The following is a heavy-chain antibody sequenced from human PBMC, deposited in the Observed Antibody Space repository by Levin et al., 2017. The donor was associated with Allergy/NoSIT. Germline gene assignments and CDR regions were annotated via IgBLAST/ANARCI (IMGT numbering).Heavy chain of an antibody. Sequence: AGGSLRLSCTSSEFTLTNAWMTWVRQAPGKGLEWLGRLKSKTAGGTTDYAAPVKGRFTISRDHSKNTVYLQMNSLKTEDTAVYYCATGPASTSYFDYWGQGTLVTVSS. CDR3: ATGPASTSYFDY. CDR2: LKSKTAGGTT. J-gene: IGHJ4*02. V-gene: IGHV3-15*01. D-gene: IGHD2/OR15-2a*01. CDR1: EFTLTNAW.